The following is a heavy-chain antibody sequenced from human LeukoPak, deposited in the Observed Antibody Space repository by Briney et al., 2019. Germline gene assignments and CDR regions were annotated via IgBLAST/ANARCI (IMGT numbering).Heavy chain of an antibody. V-gene: IGHV1-2*02. J-gene: IGHJ3*02. Sequence: GASVKVSCKASGYSFTDYYIHWVRQAPGQGLEWMGWINTKSGGAHYAQKFQGRVTMSREASISTAFLDLSRLTSDDTAVYFCARLITIINDAFDIWGQGTLVTVSS. CDR2: INTKSGGA. CDR1: GYSFTDYY. CDR3: ARLITIINDAFDI. D-gene: IGHD3-22*01.